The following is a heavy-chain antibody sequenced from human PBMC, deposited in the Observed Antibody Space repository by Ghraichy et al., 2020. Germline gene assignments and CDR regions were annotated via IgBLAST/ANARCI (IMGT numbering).Heavy chain of an antibody. CDR1: GGSISSSSYY. Sequence: SETLSLTCTVSGGSISSSSYYWGWIRQPPGKGLEWIGSIYYSGSTYYNPSLKSRVTISVDTAKNQFSLKLSSVTAADTAVYYCARLVLWFGELSDAFDIWGQGTMFTVSS. D-gene: IGHD3-10*01. CDR2: IYYSGST. J-gene: IGHJ3*02. CDR3: ARLVLWFGELSDAFDI. V-gene: IGHV4-39*01.